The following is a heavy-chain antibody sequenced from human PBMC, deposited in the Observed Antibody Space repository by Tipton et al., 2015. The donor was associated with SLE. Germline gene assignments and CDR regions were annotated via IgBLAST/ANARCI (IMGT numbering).Heavy chain of an antibody. CDR1: GGSLSSDY. J-gene: IGHJ4*02. Sequence: TLSLTCTVSGGSLSSDYWTSIRQPAGQGLEWIGHIYTNIHTNYNPSLKSRVPMSIDASKNQFSLKLNSVTAADTATYYCARGFNRYEPWGPGTLVTVYS. D-gene: IGHD1-14*01. CDR3: ARGFNRYEP. CDR2: IYTNIHT. V-gene: IGHV4-4*07.